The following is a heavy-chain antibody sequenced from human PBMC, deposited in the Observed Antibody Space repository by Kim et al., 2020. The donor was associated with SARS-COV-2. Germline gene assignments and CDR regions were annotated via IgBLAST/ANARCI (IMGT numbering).Heavy chain of an antibody. J-gene: IGHJ4*02. Sequence: SETLSLTCTVSGGSISSSSYYWGWIRQPPGKGLEWIGRIYYSGSTYYNPSLKSRVTISVDTSKNQFSLKLSSVTAADTAVYYCARRNPWGYYRSGTDYWGQGTLVTVSS. D-gene: IGHD3-10*01. V-gene: IGHV4-39*01. CDR1: GGSISSSSYY. CDR2: IYYSGST. CDR3: ARRNPWGYYRSGTDY.